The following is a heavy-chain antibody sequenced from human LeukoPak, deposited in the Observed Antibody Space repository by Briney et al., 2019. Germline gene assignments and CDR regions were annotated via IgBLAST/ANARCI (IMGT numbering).Heavy chain of an antibody. CDR2: IYHSGST. Sequence: PSETLSLTCTVSSYSISSGYYWGWIRQPPGKGLEWIGNIYHSGSTNYNPSLKSRVTISVDTSKNQFSLKLSSVTAADTAVYYCARASRGDPSYYYYMDVWGKGTTVTVSS. CDR1: SYSISSGYY. CDR3: ARASRGDPSYYYYMDV. J-gene: IGHJ6*03. V-gene: IGHV4-38-2*02. D-gene: IGHD2-21*02.